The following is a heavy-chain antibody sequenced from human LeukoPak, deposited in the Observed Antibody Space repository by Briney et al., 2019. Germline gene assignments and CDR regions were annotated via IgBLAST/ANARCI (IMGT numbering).Heavy chain of an antibody. V-gene: IGHV3-23*01. CDR2: ISGSGGST. Sequence: GGSLRLSCTTSGFTFGDSAMTWVRQAPGKGLEWVSAISGSGGSTYYADSVKGRFTISRDNSKNTLYLQMNSLRAEDTAVYYCAKVRREQLGEFDYWGQGTLVTVSS. CDR1: GFTFGDSA. D-gene: IGHD6-6*01. CDR3: AKVRREQLGEFDY. J-gene: IGHJ4*02.